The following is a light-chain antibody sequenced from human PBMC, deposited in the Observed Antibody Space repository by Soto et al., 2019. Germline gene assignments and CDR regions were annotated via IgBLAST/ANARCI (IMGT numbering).Light chain of an antibody. CDR1: QSVNPN. Sequence: EIKMTQSPGTLSVSPGEGATLSCTASQSVNPNLAWYQQEPGQPPRLLLYSASTRANGIPFRFRGSGSGTAVTLPISSRQSEDSAVYYCHQYNSWPRGTFGHGTKVEIK. J-gene: IGKJ3*01. V-gene: IGKV3-15*01. CDR3: HQYNSWPRGT. CDR2: SAS.